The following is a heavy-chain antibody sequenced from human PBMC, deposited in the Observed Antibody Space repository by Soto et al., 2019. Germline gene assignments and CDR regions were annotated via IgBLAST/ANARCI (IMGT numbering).Heavy chain of an antibody. J-gene: IGHJ4*02. CDR1: GYSFTTYA. CDR2: INTGNGDT. CDR3: ARSQAGLDY. V-gene: IGHV1-3*04. Sequence: GASVKVSCKASGYSFTTYAINWVRQAPGQRLEWMGWINTGNGDTKYSQKFQGRVTITRDTSATTAYMELSSLRSEDTAVYYCARSQAGLDYWGQGTLVTV.